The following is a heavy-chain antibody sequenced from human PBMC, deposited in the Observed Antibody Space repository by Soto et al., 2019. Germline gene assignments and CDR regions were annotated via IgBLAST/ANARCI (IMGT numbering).Heavy chain of an antibody. Sequence: QVQLQESGPGLVKPSQTLSLTCTVSGGSISSGGYYWSWIRQHPGKGLEWIGYIYYSGSTYYNPSLKSRVTIAVDTSKNQFSLKLSSVTAADTAVYYCAVGGGYAPYYYYYGMDVWGQGTTVTVSS. J-gene: IGHJ6*02. V-gene: IGHV4-31*03. CDR3: AVGGGYAPYYYYYGMDV. CDR1: GGSISSGGYY. D-gene: IGHD5-12*01. CDR2: IYYSGST.